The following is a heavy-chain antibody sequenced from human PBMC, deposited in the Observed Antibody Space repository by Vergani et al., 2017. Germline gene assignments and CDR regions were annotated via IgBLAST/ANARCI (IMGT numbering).Heavy chain of an antibody. Sequence: VQLVESGGGVVQPGRSLRLSCAASGFTVSSNYMSWVRQAPGKGLEWVSVIYSGGSTYYADSVKGRFTISRDNSKNTLYLQMNSLRAEDTAVYYCARVTSPPDSYGYYWGQGTLVTVSS. J-gene: IGHJ4*02. CDR1: GFTVSSNY. CDR2: IYSGGST. V-gene: IGHV3-53*01. D-gene: IGHD5-18*01. CDR3: ARVTSPPDSYGYY.